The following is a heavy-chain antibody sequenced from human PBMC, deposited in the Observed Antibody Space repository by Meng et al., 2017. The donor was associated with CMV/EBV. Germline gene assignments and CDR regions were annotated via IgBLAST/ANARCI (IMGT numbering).Heavy chain of an antibody. CDR2: ISSSSSYI. CDR1: GFTFSNYS. V-gene: IGHV3-21*01. Sequence: GGSLRLSCAASGFTFSNYSMNWVRQAPGKGLEWVSSISSSSSYIYYADSVKGQFTISRDNAKNSLYLQMNSLRAEDTAVYYCASRTAVAEFDYWGQGTLVTVSS. J-gene: IGHJ4*02. CDR3: ASRTAVAEFDY. D-gene: IGHD6-19*01.